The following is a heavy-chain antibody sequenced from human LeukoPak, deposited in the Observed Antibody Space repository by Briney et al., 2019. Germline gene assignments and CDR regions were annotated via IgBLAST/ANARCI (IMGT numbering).Heavy chain of an antibody. CDR2: IYYSGST. D-gene: IGHD3-22*01. V-gene: IGHV4-59*01. J-gene: IGHJ4*02. CDR1: GVSISSYY. Sequence: SETLSLTCTVSGVSISSYYWSWIRQPPGKGLEWIGYIYYSGSTNYNPSLKSRVTISVDTSKNQFSLKLSSVTAADTAVYYCARVAHYYDSSGYVFDYWGQGTLVTVSS. CDR3: ARVAHYYDSSGYVFDY.